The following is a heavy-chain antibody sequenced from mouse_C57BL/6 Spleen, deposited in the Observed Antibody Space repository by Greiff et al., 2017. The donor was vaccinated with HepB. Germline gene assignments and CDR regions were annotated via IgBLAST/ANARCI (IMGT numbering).Heavy chain of an antibody. CDR1: GYAFSSYW. Sequence: QVQLKESGAELVKPGASVKISCKASGYAFSSYWMNWVKQRPGKGLEWIGQIYPGDGDTNYNGKFKGKATLTADKSSSTAYMQLSSLTSEDSAVYFCSGDSNYVAWFAYWGQGTLVTVSS. V-gene: IGHV1-80*01. CDR3: SGDSNYVAWFAY. J-gene: IGHJ3*01. D-gene: IGHD2-5*01. CDR2: IYPGDGDT.